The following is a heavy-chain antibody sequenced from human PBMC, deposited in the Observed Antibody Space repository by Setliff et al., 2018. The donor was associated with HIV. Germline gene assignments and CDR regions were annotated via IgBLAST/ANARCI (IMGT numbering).Heavy chain of an antibody. V-gene: IGHV1-18*01. CDR2: INPYNGIA. CDR1: GYTFTSFG. J-gene: IGHJ4*02. CDR3: ATMQFGDFDY. Sequence: GASVKVSCKASGYTFTSFGITWVRQAPGQRPEWLGWINPYNGIANYAQNSQGRVSMTTHTSTTTAYMELRSLGSDDTAIYFCATMQFGDFDYWGQGTLVTVSS. D-gene: IGHD3-10*01.